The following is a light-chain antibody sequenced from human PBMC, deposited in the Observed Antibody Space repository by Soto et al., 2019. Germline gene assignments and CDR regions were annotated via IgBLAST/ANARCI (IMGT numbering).Light chain of an antibody. CDR2: QDI. CDR3: QSYDTSNHVV. J-gene: IGLJ2*01. Sequence: FMLTQPHSVSGSPGKTVTISCTRSSGSIASRYVQWYQQRPGSAPTTVIYQDIRRPSGVPDRFSGSIDTSSNSASLDISGLKTEDEADYDCQSYDTSNHVVFGGGTQLTV. CDR1: SGSIASRY. V-gene: IGLV6-57*04.